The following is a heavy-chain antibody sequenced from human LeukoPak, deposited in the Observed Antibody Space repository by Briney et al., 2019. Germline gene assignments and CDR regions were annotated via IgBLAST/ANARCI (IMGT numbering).Heavy chain of an antibody. CDR3: ARHDSSGPGDY. Sequence: PSETLSLTCTVSGGSIGSYYWSWIRQPPGKGLEWIGYIYYSGSTNYNPSLKSRVTISVDTSKNQFSLKLSSVTAADTAVYYCARHDSSGPGDYWGQGTLVTVSS. CDR1: GGSIGSYY. D-gene: IGHD3-22*01. V-gene: IGHV4-59*08. CDR2: IYYSGST. J-gene: IGHJ4*02.